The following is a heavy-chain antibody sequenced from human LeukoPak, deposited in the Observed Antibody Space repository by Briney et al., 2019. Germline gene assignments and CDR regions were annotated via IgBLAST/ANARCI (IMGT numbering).Heavy chain of an antibody. V-gene: IGHV4-59*08. CDR1: GGSLSDDY. J-gene: IGHJ6*03. CDR2: INYGGST. Sequence: SETLSLTCSVSGGSLSDDYWSWIRQPPGKALEWVGYINYGGSTNYNPSLKSRVTMSLDTSKNQFSLILSSVSAADTAVYYCARRRPAPMVNLEEDQQYYMDVWGSGTTVTVSS. D-gene: IGHD5-18*01. CDR3: ARRRPAPMVNLEEDQQYYMDV.